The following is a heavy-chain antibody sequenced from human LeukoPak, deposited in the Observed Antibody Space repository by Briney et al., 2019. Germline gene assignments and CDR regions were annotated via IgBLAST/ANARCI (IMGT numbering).Heavy chain of an antibody. J-gene: IGHJ6*03. CDR1: GDTFSSYA. CDR2: IIPILGTT. D-gene: IGHD1-26*01. V-gene: IGHV1-69*13. CDR3: AKSYRNYYYYYMDV. Sequence: SVKVSCKASGDTFSSYAISWVRQAPGQGLEWIGGIIPILGTTNYAQKFEGRVTVTADESTSTAYRELSSLRSEDTAVYYCAKSYRNYYYYYMDVWGKGTTVTISS.